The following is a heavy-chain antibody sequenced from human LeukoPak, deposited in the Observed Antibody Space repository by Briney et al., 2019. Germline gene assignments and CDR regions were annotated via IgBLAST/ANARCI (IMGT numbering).Heavy chain of an antibody. J-gene: IGHJ3*02. V-gene: IGHV3-74*01. CDR2: SNSDGSST. CDR3: ASWVRRELAFGI. D-gene: IGHD3-10*01. Sequence: GGSLRLSCAASGFTFSSYWMHWVRQAPGKGLVWVSRSNSDGSSTSYADSVKGRFTISRDNAKNTLYLQMNSLRAEDTAVYYCASWVRRELAFGIWGQGTMVTVSS. CDR1: GFTFSSYW.